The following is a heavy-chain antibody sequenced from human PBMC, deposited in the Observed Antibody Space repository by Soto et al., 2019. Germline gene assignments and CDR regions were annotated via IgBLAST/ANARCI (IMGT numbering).Heavy chain of an antibody. CDR1: GFTFSSSV. CDR3: ARPLHYYDGSGYSAY. J-gene: IGHJ4*02. D-gene: IGHD3-22*01. Sequence: GGSLRLSCAASGFTFSSSVMNWVRQAQGKGLEWVSSISSSSTYIYYADSVKGRFTISRDNAKNSLYLQMNSLRAEDTAVYYCARPLHYYDGSGYSAYWGQGTLVTVSS. V-gene: IGHV3-21*01. CDR2: ISSSSTYI.